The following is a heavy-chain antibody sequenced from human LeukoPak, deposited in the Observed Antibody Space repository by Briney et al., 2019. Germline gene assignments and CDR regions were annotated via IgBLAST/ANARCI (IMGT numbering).Heavy chain of an antibody. V-gene: IGHV3-30*18. J-gene: IGHJ4*02. Sequence: PGRSLRLSCAASGFTFSSYGMHWVRQAPGKGLEWVAVISYDGSNKYYADSVKGRFTISRDNSKNTLYLQMNSLRAEDTAVYYCAKDQTKDYYDSSGYYGFDYWGQGTLVTVSS. CDR1: GFTFSSYG. D-gene: IGHD3-22*01. CDR3: AKDQTKDYYDSSGYYGFDY. CDR2: ISYDGSNK.